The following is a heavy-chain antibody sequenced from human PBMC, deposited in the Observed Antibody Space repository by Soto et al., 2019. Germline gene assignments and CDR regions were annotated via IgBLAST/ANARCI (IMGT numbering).Heavy chain of an antibody. CDR1: GGSISGSSYY. Sequence: SETLSLTCTVSGGSISGSSYYWGWIRQPPGKGLEWIGSIYYSGSTYYSPSFQGQVTISADKSISTAYLQWSSLKASDTAMYYCARPHYYYDSSGYPLYYFDYWGQGTLVTVSS. D-gene: IGHD3-22*01. J-gene: IGHJ4*02. CDR2: IYYSGST. V-gene: IGHV4-39*07. CDR3: ARPHYYYDSSGYPLYYFDY.